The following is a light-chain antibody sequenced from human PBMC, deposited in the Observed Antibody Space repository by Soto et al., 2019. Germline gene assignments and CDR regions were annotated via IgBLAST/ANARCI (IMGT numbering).Light chain of an antibody. J-gene: IGLJ1*01. CDR1: SSDVGSYNL. Sequence: QSALTQPASVSGSPGQSITISCTGTSSDVGSYNLVSWYQQHPGKAPKLLIYSENLRPSGVPDRFSGSKSGTSASLAISGLQSDDEADYYCAAWDDSLNGQVFGTGTKLTVL. CDR2: SEN. V-gene: IGLV2-14*02. CDR3: AAWDDSLNGQV.